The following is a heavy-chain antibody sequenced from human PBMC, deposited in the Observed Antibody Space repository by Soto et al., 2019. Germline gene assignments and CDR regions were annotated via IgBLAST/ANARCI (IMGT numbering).Heavy chain of an antibody. CDR2: IYPGDSDT. V-gene: IGHV5-51*01. Sequence: GESLKISCKGSGYTFSNYWIDWVRQMPGKGLEWMGIIYPGDSDTRYSPSFQGQATISVDKSITTAYLQWSSLKASDTAMYYCARRRDGGRYNAFDIWGQGTMVTVSS. CDR1: GYTFSNYW. CDR3: ARRRDGGRYNAFDI. D-gene: IGHD2-15*01. J-gene: IGHJ3*02.